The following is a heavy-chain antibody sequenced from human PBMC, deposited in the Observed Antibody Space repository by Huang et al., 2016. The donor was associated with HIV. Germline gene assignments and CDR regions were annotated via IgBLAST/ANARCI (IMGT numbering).Heavy chain of an antibody. CDR3: AQEKSFGNWANNWFDP. Sequence: QVQLQESGPGLVKPSETLSLTCSDSGGSMRRQYWTWLRQPPGRGRQWSGTVFKTGSTNYNPAFQTRVTISLDTSRSEFSLTLKSVTPADTAVYYCAQEKSFGNWANNWFDPWGQGTLVAVSS. CDR2: VFKTGST. V-gene: IGHV4-59*08. CDR1: GGSMRRQY. D-gene: IGHD3-16*01. J-gene: IGHJ5*02.